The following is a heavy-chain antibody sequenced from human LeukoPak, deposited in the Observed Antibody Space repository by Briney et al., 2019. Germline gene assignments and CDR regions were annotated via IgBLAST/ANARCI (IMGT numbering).Heavy chain of an antibody. CDR2: INPNSGGT. CDR1: GYTFTGYY. V-gene: IGHV1-2*02. CDR3: ARETGDTAMGPNDY. Sequence: ASVKVSCKASGYTFTGYYMHWVRQAPGQGLEWMGWINPNSGGTNYAQKFQGRVTMTRDTSISTAYMELSSLRSEDTAVYYCARETGDTAMGPNDYWGQGTLVTVSS. J-gene: IGHJ4*02. D-gene: IGHD5-18*01.